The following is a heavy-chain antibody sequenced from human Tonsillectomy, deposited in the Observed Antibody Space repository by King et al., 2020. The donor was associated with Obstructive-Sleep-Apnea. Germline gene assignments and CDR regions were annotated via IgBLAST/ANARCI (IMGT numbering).Heavy chain of an antibody. Sequence: QLVQSGAEVKKPGESLKISCKGSGYSFTSYWIGWVRQRPGKGLEWMGSIYPGDSDTEYSPSFQDQVTISADMSISTAYLQWSSLKASDTAMYYCARPYDSSGYYFDYWGQGTLVTVSS. V-gene: IGHV5-51*01. CDR3: ARPYDSSGYYFDY. D-gene: IGHD3-22*01. CDR2: IYPGDSDT. J-gene: IGHJ4*02. CDR1: GYSFTSYW.